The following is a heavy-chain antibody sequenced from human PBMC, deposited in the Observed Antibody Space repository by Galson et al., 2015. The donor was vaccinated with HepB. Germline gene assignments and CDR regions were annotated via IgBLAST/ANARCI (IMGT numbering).Heavy chain of an antibody. Sequence: SLRLSCAASGFTFSSYAMTWVRQAPGKGLEWVSAITGSGGSTYYADSVRGRFTISGDNSKNTLYLQMNSLRAEDTAVYYCAAHPLRYFDWLPSFDYWGQGTLVTVSS. V-gene: IGHV3-23*01. CDR2: ITGSGGST. CDR3: AAHPLRYFDWLPSFDY. J-gene: IGHJ4*02. CDR1: GFTFSSYA. D-gene: IGHD3-9*01.